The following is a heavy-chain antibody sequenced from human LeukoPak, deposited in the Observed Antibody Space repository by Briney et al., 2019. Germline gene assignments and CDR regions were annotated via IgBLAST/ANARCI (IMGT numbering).Heavy chain of an antibody. CDR1: GGSISSSRYY. Sequence: SETLSLTCTVSGGSISSSRYYWCWIRQPPGKGLEWIGSIYYSGSTYYNPSLKSRVTISVDTSKNQFSLKLSSVTAADTAVYYCARHRPWEYYFDYWGQGTLVTVSS. D-gene: IGHD1-26*01. J-gene: IGHJ4*02. CDR3: ARHRPWEYYFDY. V-gene: IGHV4-39*01. CDR2: IYYSGST.